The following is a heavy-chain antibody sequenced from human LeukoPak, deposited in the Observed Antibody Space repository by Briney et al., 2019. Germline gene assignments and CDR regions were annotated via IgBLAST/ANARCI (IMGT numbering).Heavy chain of an antibody. Sequence: SETLSLTCTVSGGSISSSRYFWGWIRQHPGKGLEWIGYIYYSGSTYYNPSLKSRVTISVDTSKNQFSLKLSSVTAADTAVYYCARGDSSGYYSNAFDIWGQGTMVTVSS. CDR3: ARGDSSGYYSNAFDI. CDR2: IYYSGST. D-gene: IGHD3-22*01. CDR1: GGSISSSRYF. J-gene: IGHJ3*02. V-gene: IGHV4-31*03.